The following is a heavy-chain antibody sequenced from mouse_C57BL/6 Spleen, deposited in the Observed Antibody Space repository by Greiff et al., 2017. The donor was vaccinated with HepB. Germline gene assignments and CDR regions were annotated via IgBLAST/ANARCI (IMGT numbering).Heavy chain of an antibody. CDR1: GYTFTDYY. CDR3: ARYYYGGSLWYIDV. V-gene: IGHV1-26*01. J-gene: IGHJ1*03. CDR2: INPNNGGT. Sequence: EVQLQQSGPELVKPGASVKISCKASGYTFTDYYMNWVKQSHGKSLEWIGDINPNNGGTSYNQKFKGKATLTVDKSSSTAYMELRSLTSEDSAVYYCARYYYGGSLWYIDVWGTGTTVTVSS. D-gene: IGHD1-1*01.